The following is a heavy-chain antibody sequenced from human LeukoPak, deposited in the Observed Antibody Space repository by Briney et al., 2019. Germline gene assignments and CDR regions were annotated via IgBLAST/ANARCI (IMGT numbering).Heavy chain of an antibody. CDR3: ARSCGDYYFDY. J-gene: IGHJ4*02. CDR2: IYYSGST. CDR1: GDSISSVDYY. Sequence: TSQTLSLTCTVSGDSISSVDYYWGWIRQPPGKGLEWIGYIYYSGSTYYSPSLKSRVTISVDTSKNQFSLKLSSVTAADTAVYHCARSCGDYYFDYWGQGTLVTVSS. D-gene: IGHD4-17*01. V-gene: IGHV4-30-4*08.